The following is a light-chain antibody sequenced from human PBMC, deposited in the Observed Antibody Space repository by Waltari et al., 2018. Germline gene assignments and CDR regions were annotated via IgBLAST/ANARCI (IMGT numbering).Light chain of an antibody. CDR2: EVT. V-gene: IGLV2-8*01. Sequence: QSALTQPPSASGSPGQSVTISCTGTSSDVGGYNYVSWFQQHPSKAPKLLIYEVTKRPSGFPDRFSGSKSGNTASLTVSGLQTDDEADYYCSSYAGSYTYVFGTGTKVTVL. J-gene: IGLJ1*01. CDR1: SSDVGGYNY. CDR3: SSYAGSYTYV.